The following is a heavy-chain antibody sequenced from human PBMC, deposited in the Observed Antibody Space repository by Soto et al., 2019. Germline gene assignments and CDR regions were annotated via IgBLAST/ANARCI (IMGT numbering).Heavy chain of an antibody. CDR1: GYTFTSYG. V-gene: IGHV1-18*04. J-gene: IGHJ6*02. D-gene: IGHD3-3*01. CDR3: AREELRFFVAVRGMDV. CDR2: ISAYNGKT. Sequence: ASVKVSCKASGYTFTSYGISWVRQAPGQGLEWMGWISAYNGKTNYAQKLQGRVTMTTDTSTSTAYMELRSLRSDDTAVYYCAREELRFFVAVRGMDVWGQGPTITV.